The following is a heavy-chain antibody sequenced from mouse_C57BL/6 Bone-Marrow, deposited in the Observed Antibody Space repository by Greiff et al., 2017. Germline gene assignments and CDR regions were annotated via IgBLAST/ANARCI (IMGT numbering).Heavy chain of an antibody. D-gene: IGHD4-1*01. CDR1: GYTFTSYW. Sequence: QVHVKQSGAELVRPGSSVKLSCKASGYTFTSYWMDWVKQRPGQGLEWIGNIYPSDSETHYNQKFKDKATLTVDKSSSTAYMQLSSLTSEDSAVYYCARSGELAPDYWGQGTTLTVSS. CDR2: IYPSDSET. J-gene: IGHJ2*01. CDR3: ARSGELAPDY. V-gene: IGHV1-61*01.